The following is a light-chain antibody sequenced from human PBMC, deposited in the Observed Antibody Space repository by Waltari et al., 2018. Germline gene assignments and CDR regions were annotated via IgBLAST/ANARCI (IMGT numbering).Light chain of an antibody. J-gene: IGLJ2*01. CDR3: CSYAGNYKFV. Sequence: QSVLTQPRSVSGSPGQSVTISCTGTNRDVGSDDSVSWYQQNAGKAPKFVIYDAVRRPSGVPYRFSGSKYGATASLTIAGLQAEDEADYYCCSYAGNYKFVFGGGTKVTVL. CDR2: DAV. CDR1: NRDVGSDDS. V-gene: IGLV2-11*01.